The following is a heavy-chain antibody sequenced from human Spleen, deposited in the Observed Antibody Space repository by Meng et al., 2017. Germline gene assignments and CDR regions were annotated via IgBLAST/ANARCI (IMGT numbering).Heavy chain of an antibody. J-gene: IGHJ3*02. CDR3: ARDYMPPRITMVRGVLANAFDI. D-gene: IGHD3-10*01. Sequence: SETLSLTCTVSGGSISSSSSSYYWGWIRQPPGKGLEWIGSIYYSGSTYYNPSLKSRVTISVDTSKNQFSLKLSSVTAADTAVYYCARDYMPPRITMVRGVLANAFDIWGQGTMVTVSS. V-gene: IGHV4-39*07. CDR2: IYYSGST. CDR1: GGSISSSSSSYY.